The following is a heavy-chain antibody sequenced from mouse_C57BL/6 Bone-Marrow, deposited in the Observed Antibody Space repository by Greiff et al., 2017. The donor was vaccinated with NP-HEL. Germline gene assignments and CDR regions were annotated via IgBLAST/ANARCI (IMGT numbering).Heavy chain of an antibody. CDR2: IGPGRGST. V-gene: IGHV1-77*01. CDR3: ARWAVVATGY. CDR1: GYTFTDYY. J-gene: IGHJ2*01. D-gene: IGHD1-1*01. Sequence: VQLQQSGAELVKPGASVKISCKASGYTFTDYYLNWVKQRPGQGLAWIGKIGPGRGSTYYNEKFKGKATLTADKSSRTAYMQLSSLTSEDSAVYFCARWAVVATGYWGQGTTLTGSS.